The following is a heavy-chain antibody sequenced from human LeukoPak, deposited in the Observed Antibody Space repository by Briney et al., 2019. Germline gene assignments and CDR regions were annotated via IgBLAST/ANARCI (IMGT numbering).Heavy chain of an antibody. D-gene: IGHD1-1*01. V-gene: IGHV3-74*01. J-gene: IGHJ4*02. CDR1: GFTFSSYL. CDR2: INSDGSST. Sequence: PGGSLRLSCAASGFTFSSYLMHWVRQAPGKGLVWVSRINSDGSSTSYADSVKGRFTISRDNAKNTLYLQMNSLRAEDTAVYYCARDLESPPVEGGFDYWGQGTMVTVSS. CDR3: ARDLESPPVEGGFDY.